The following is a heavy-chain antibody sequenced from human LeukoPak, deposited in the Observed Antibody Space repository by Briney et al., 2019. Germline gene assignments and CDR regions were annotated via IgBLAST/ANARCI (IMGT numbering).Heavy chain of an antibody. CDR2: INPSTGDT. CDR1: GYTFSDYY. Sequence: GASVKVSCKASGYTFSDYYIHWVRQAPGQGPEWMGWINPSTGDTWYAQTFQDRVTMTRDTSISTAYMELSSLRSDDTAVYYCATAFLCSGGSCYSTGAFDIWGQGTMVTVSS. D-gene: IGHD2-15*01. V-gene: IGHV1-2*02. J-gene: IGHJ3*02. CDR3: ATAFLCSGGSCYSTGAFDI.